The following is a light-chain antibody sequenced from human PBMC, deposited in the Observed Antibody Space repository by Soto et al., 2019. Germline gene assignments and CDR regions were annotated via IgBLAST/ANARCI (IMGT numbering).Light chain of an antibody. CDR3: QQYNNWPFS. V-gene: IGKV3-15*01. J-gene: IGKJ3*01. CDR1: QSVSSN. CDR2: GAS. Sequence: EIVMTQSPATLSVSPGERATLSCRASQSVSSNLAWYQQKPGQAPMLLIYGASTRATGIPARFSGSGSGTEFTLTISSLQSEDFAVYYCQQYNNWPFSFGPGTKVDIK.